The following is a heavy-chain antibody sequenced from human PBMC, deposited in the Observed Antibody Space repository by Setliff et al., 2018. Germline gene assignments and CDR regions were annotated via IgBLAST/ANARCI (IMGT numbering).Heavy chain of an antibody. CDR1: GYTFTGYY. D-gene: IGHD3-16*01. Sequence: ASVKVSCKASGYTFTGYYMYWVRQAPGQELEWMGRINPSSGATIYAQKFQGRVTMTSDTSISTAYMELGRRRSDDTAVYFCARDGGGDSDAFDIWGQGTMVTVSS. CDR3: ARDGGGDSDAFDI. CDR2: INPSSGAT. V-gene: IGHV1-2*06. J-gene: IGHJ3*02.